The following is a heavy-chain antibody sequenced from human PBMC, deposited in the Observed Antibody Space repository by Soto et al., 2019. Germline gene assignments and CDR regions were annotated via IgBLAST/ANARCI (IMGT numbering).Heavy chain of an antibody. CDR3: ARGFPRITMIVVAKQQGNWFDP. CDR2: INHSGST. CDR1: GGSFSGYY. V-gene: IGHV4-34*01. D-gene: IGHD3-22*01. Sequence: KASETLSLTCAVYGGSFSGYYWRWIRQPPGKGLEWIGEINHSGSTNYNPSLKSRVTISVDTSKNQFSLKLSSVTAADTAVYYCARGFPRITMIVVAKQQGNWFDPWGQGTLVTVSS. J-gene: IGHJ5*02.